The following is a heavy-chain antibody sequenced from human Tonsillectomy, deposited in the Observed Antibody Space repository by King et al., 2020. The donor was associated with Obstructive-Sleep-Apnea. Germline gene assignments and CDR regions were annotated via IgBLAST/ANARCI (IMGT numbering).Heavy chain of an antibody. J-gene: IGHJ4*02. CDR2: IYYSGST. V-gene: IGHV4-59*08. Sequence: QLQESGPGLVKPSETLSLTCTVSGGSISSYYWSWIRQPPGKGLEWIGYIYYSGSTNYNPSLKSRVTISVDTSKNQFSLKVSYVTAADTAVYYCARHERDDSSGYYYLYYFDYWGQGTLVTVSS. CDR1: GGSISSYY. D-gene: IGHD3-22*01. CDR3: ARHERDDSSGYYYLYYFDY.